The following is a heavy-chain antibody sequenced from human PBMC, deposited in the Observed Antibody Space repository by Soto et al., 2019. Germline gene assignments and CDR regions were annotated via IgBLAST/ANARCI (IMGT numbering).Heavy chain of an antibody. CDR1: GFDFSVYW. V-gene: IGHV3-7*03. CDR3: VKDGGYCSSATCYSPRNIYFDA. Sequence: QPGGSLRLSCAASGFDFSVYWMSWVRQAPGKGPEWVANIKFDGSEKQYVDSVKGRFTISRDNARNSVFLQMNSLRAGDTAVYYCVKDGGYCSSATCYSPRNIYFDAWGQGTLVTVSS. D-gene: IGHD2-2*01. CDR2: IKFDGSEK. J-gene: IGHJ5*02.